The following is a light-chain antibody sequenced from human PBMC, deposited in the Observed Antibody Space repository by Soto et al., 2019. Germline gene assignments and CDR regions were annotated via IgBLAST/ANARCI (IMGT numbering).Light chain of an antibody. Sequence: QSALTQPASVSGSPGQSIIISCTGTSIDAGSYHVVSWYQQHPGKAPQLIIFEGSRRPSGVSNRFSGSKSGNTASLTISDLQTEDEADYYCCAFAGSAISYVFGSGTKVTVL. J-gene: IGLJ1*01. CDR2: EGS. CDR3: CAFAGSAISYV. V-gene: IGLV2-23*01. CDR1: SIDAGSYHV.